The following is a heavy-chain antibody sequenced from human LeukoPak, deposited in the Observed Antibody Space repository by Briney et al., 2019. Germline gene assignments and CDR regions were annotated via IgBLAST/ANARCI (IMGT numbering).Heavy chain of an antibody. J-gene: IGHJ4*02. Sequence: GGSLRLSCAASGFTFDDYAMHWVRQAPGKGLEWVSLISGDGGSTYYADSVKGRFTISRDNSKNSLYLQMNSLRTEETALYYCAKGTLENYYDSSGYQEDYWGQGTLVTVSS. CDR3: AKGTLENYYDSSGYQEDY. CDR2: ISGDGGST. D-gene: IGHD3-22*01. CDR1: GFTFDDYA. V-gene: IGHV3-43*02.